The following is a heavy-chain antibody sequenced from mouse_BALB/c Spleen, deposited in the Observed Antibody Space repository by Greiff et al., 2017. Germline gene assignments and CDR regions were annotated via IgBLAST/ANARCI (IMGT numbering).Heavy chain of an antibody. J-gene: IGHJ3*01. D-gene: IGHD6-2*01. V-gene: IGHV1-4*02. CDR2: INPSSGYT. CDR1: GYTFTSYT. CDR3: ASSRKSLFAY. Sequence: VQLQQSAAELARPGASVKMSCKASGYTFTSYTMHWVKQRPGQGLEWIGYINPSSGYTEYNQKFKDKTTLTADKSSSTAYMQLSSLTSEDSAVYYCASSRKSLFAYWGQGTLVTVSA.